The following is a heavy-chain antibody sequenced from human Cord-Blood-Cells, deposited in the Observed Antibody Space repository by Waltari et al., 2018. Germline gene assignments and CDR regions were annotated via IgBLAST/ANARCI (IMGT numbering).Heavy chain of an antibody. CDR3: ARRPIYYDSSGYYFDY. CDR2: IYPCDSDT. CDR1: GYSFTSYW. D-gene: IGHD3-22*01. Sequence: EVQLVQSGAEVKKPGESLKISCKGSGYSFTSYWIGWVRQMPGKGLEWMGIIYPCDSDTRYSPSFQGQVTISADKSISTAYLQWSSLKASDTAMYYCARRPIYYDSSGYYFDYWGQGTLVTVSS. V-gene: IGHV5-51*01. J-gene: IGHJ4*02.